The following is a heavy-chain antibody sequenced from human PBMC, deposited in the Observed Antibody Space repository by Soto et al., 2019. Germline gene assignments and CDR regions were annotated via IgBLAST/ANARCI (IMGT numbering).Heavy chain of an antibody. D-gene: IGHD5-12*01. CDR1: GFSFSSYA. V-gene: IGHV3-23*01. CDR3: AKARWLQSAGGGSDY. J-gene: IGHJ4*02. CDR2: ISGSGDST. Sequence: EVQLLESGGGLVQPGGSLRLSCAGSGFSFSSYAMNWVRQAPGKGLEWVSGISGSGDSTHFADSVKGRFTISRDNSKNTLYLQMSSLRAEDTAVYYCAKARWLQSAGGGSDYWGQGTLVTVSS.